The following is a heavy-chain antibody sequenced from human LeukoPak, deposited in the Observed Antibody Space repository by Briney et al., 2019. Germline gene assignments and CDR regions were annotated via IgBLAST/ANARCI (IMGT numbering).Heavy chain of an antibody. V-gene: IGHV1-18*01. D-gene: IGHD3-3*01. J-gene: IGHJ4*02. CDR3: ASTIFGVNFDY. CDR2: ISAYNGNT. CDR1: GYTFTSYG. Sequence: ASVKVSCKASGYTFTSYGISWVRQARAQGLEWMGWISAYNGNTNYAQKLQGRVTMTTDTSTSTAYMELRSLRSDDTAVYYCASTIFGVNFDYWGQGTLVTVSS.